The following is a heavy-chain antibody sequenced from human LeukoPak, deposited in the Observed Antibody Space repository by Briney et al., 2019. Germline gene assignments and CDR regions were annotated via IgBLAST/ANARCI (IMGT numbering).Heavy chain of an antibody. CDR3: ASSGSYRFDY. V-gene: IGHV3-30*03. J-gene: IGHJ4*02. CDR1: GFTLSTYG. D-gene: IGHD1-26*01. Sequence: GRSLRLSCAASGFTLSTYGMHWVRQAPGKGLEWVAMISYDGNSKQYADLVKGRFTISRDNSKNTLYLQMNSLRDEDTAVYYCASSGSYRFDYWGQGTLVTVSS. CDR2: ISYDGNSK.